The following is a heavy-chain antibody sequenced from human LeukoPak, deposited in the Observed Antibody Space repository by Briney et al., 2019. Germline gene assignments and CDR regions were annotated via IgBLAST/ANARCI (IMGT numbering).Heavy chain of an antibody. CDR1: GFTLRSYA. Sequence: GGSLRLSCAASGFTLRSYAMSWVLQAPGRGLEWVSTIEDSGSTYYADSVKGRFTIFRDNSKSTLYLLMNSLRVEDTAVYYCAKDHSGAHNWGQGTLVTASS. D-gene: IGHD5-12*01. J-gene: IGHJ4*02. CDR2: IEDSGST. CDR3: AKDHSGAHN. V-gene: IGHV3-23*01.